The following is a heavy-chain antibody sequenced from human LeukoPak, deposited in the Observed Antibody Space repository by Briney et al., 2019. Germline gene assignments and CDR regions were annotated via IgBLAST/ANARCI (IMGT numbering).Heavy chain of an antibody. Sequence: PGGSLRLSCAASGFTFSSYWMHWVRQAPGKGLVWVSRIKSDGRSTTYADSVKGRFTISRDNAKNTLYLQMNSLGAEDTAVYYCARDVWVWNYFDYWGQGILVTVSS. J-gene: IGHJ4*02. CDR1: GFTFSSYW. D-gene: IGHD6-13*01. V-gene: IGHV3-74*01. CDR2: IKSDGRST. CDR3: ARDVWVWNYFDY.